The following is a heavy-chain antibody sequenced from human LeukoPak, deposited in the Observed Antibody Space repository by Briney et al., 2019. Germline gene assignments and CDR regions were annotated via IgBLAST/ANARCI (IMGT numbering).Heavy chain of an antibody. CDR1: GYTFTTYA. CDR3: ARASCTGGTCPTFIDF. D-gene: IGHD2-15*01. Sequence: ASVKVSCKASGYTFTTYAMNWVRQAPGQGLEWMGWINTDTGNPTYAQGFTGRSVFSLDTSVSTAYLQISSLKAEDTAVYYCARASCTGGTCPTFIDFWGQGTLVTVSS. CDR2: INTDTGNP. V-gene: IGHV7-4-1*02. J-gene: IGHJ4*02.